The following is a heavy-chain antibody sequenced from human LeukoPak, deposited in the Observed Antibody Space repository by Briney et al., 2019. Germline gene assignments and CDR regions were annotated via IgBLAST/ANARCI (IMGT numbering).Heavy chain of an antibody. CDR1: GGSISSYY. Sequence: SETLSLTCTVSGGSISSYYWSWIRQPPGQGLEWIWFIYYSGSTNYNPSLKSRVTISVDTSKNQFSLKLSSVTAADTAVYYCARDLCSGGSCFDYWGQGTLVTVSS. CDR3: ARDLCSGGSCFDY. V-gene: IGHV4-59*01. J-gene: IGHJ4*02. CDR2: IYYSGST. D-gene: IGHD2-15*01.